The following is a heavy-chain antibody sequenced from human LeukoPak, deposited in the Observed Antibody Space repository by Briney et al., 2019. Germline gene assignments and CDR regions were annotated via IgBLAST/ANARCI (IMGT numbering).Heavy chain of an antibody. J-gene: IGHJ1*01. V-gene: IGHV3-9*01. CDR3: AKDEDVNSSRRGLWLSRFGSNNLFQH. CDR1: GFTFDDYA. D-gene: IGHD6-19*01. CDR2: ISWNSGSI. Sequence: GRSLRLSCAASGFTFDDYAMHWVRQAPGKGLEWVSGISWNSGSICYADSVKGRFTISRDNAKNSLYLKMNSLRAEDTALYYCAKDEDVNSSRRGLWLSRFGSNNLFQHWGQGTLVTVSS.